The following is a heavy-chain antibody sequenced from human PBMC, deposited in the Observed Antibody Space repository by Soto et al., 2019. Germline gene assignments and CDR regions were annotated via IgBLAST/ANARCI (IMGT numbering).Heavy chain of an antibody. CDR1: GGSFSGYY. CDR2: INHSGST. V-gene: IGHV4-34*01. J-gene: IGHJ4*02. CDR3: ARGDSSSSSFDY. D-gene: IGHD6-6*01. Sequence: PSETLSLTCAVYGGSFSGYYWSWIRQPPGKGLEWIGEINHSGSTNYNPSLKSRVTISVDTSKNQFSLKLSSVTAADTAVYYCARGDSSSSSFDYWGQGTLVTVSS.